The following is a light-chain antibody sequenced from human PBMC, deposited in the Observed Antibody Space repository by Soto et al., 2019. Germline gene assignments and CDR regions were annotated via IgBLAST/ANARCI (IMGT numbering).Light chain of an antibody. Sequence: QSVLTQPASVSWSPGQSITISCTGTSSDVGSYNYVSWYQQHPVKATKLMIYDVTNRPSGVSDRFSGSKSGNTASLTISGLQAEDEADYYCSSYTSSSTPYVFGTGTKVTVL. V-gene: IGLV2-14*01. CDR3: SSYTSSSTPYV. CDR2: DVT. J-gene: IGLJ1*01. CDR1: SSDVGSYNY.